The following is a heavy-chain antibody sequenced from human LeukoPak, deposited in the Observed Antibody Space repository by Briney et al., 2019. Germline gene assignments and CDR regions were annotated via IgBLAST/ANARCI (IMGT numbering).Heavy chain of an antibody. CDR3: ARVGVANDYYYYYYMDV. Sequence: SETLSLTCTVSGGSISSYYWSWIRQPAGKGLEWIGRIYTSGSTNYNPSLKSRVTISLDTSKNQFSLKLTSVTAADTAVYYCARVGVANDYYYYYYMDVWGKGTTVTVSS. CDR2: IYTSGST. CDR1: GGSISSYY. D-gene: IGHD1-1*01. V-gene: IGHV4-4*07. J-gene: IGHJ6*03.